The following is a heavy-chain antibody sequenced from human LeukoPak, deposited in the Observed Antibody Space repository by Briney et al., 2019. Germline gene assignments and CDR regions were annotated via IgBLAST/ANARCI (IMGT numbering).Heavy chain of an antibody. V-gene: IGHV4-4*07. CDR1: GVSISSYY. CDR3: ARVSLLGSHAFDV. D-gene: IGHD7-27*01. CDR2: IHTSGST. J-gene: IGHJ3*01. Sequence: SETLSLTCTVSGVSISSYYWSWIRQPAGKGLEWIGRIHTSGSTNYNPSLKSRVTMSLDKSKNQFSLNLNSVTAADTAVYYCARVSLLGSHAFDVWGQGTMVTVSS.